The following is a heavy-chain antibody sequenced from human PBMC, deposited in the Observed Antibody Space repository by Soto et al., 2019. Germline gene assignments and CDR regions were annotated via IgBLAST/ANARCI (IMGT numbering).Heavy chain of an antibody. CDR3: SRDRAEAGTYYYGMDV. Sequence: SQTLSLTCAISGDSVSSNSGAWNWIIQSPSRFLEWLGRTYYRSKWYNDYAVSVKGRITINPDTSKNQFSLQLNSVTPEDTAVYYCSRDRAEAGTYYYGMDVWGQGTTVTVSS. J-gene: IGHJ6*02. CDR1: GDSVSSNSGA. V-gene: IGHV6-1*01. D-gene: IGHD6-19*01. CDR2: TYYRSKWYN.